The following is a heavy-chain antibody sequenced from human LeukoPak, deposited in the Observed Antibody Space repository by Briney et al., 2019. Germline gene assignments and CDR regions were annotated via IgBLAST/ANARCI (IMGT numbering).Heavy chain of an antibody. CDR1: GFIFKDFD. Sequence: GGSLRLSCTATGFIFKDFDFHWVCQGPGDGLDWVAAIGIGGDTHYSGSVKGRFTISREDAKNSLFLHMNNLRAGDTAVYYCARDRFGMDVWGRGTTVIVSS. J-gene: IGHJ6*02. CDR3: ARDRFGMDV. V-gene: IGHV3-13*01. CDR2: IGIGGDT.